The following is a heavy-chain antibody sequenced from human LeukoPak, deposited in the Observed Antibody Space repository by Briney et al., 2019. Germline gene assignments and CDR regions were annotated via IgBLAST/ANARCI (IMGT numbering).Heavy chain of an antibody. CDR3: ARGAHKWATTEGYFDY. CDR1: GFTFSSYG. CDR2: ISYDGSNK. V-gene: IGHV3-30*03. D-gene: IGHD5-12*01. J-gene: IGHJ4*02. Sequence: GGSLRLSCAASGFTFSSYGMHWVRQAPGKGLEWVAVISYDGSNKYYADSVKGRFTISRDNSKNTLYLQMNSLGAEDTAVYYCARGAHKWATTEGYFDYWGQGTLVTVSS.